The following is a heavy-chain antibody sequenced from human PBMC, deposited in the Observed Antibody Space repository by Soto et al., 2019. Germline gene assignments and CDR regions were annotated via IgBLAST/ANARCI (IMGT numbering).Heavy chain of an antibody. Sequence: SGPTLVNPTQTLTLTCTFSGFSLSTSGMCVSWIRQPPGKALEWLALIDWDDDKYYSTSLKTRLTISKDTSKNQVVLTMTNMDPVDTATYYCARIRRMYYDFWSGDTDYYGMDVRRQVTTFPISS. D-gene: IGHD3-3*01. CDR1: GFSLSTSGMC. J-gene: IGHJ6*02. CDR2: IDWDDDK. CDR3: ARIRRMYYDFWSGDTDYYGMDV. V-gene: IGHV2-70*01.